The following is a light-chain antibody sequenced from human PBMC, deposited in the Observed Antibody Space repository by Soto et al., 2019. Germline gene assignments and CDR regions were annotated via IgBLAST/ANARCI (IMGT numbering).Light chain of an antibody. Sequence: DIQMTQSPSTLSASVGDRVTITCRASQSISYWLAWYQQKPGKTPTVLIYKASTLAGGVPSRFSGSGSGTEFALTISSLQPDDFATYYCQHYNSYPITFGGGTKLEIK. CDR2: KAS. J-gene: IGKJ4*01. CDR3: QHYNSYPIT. V-gene: IGKV1-5*03. CDR1: QSISYW.